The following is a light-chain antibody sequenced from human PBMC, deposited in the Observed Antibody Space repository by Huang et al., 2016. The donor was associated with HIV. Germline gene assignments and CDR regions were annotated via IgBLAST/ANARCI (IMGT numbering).Light chain of an antibody. CDR1: QDITNY. Sequence: DIQMTQSPSSLSASVGYRVTIKCQASQDITNYLNWYQQRQGKAPRLLIYGTSNLEAGVPSRFNGSGSGTDFTFTISSLQPGDTATYYCQQCDNVPFTFGPGTKVGIK. J-gene: IGKJ3*01. CDR3: QQCDNVPFT. CDR2: GTS. V-gene: IGKV1-33*01.